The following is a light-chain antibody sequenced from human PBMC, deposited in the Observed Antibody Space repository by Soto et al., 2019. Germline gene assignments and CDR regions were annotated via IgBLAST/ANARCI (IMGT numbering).Light chain of an antibody. CDR2: RAS. J-gene: IGKJ4*01. CDR3: QQYDDVPL. CDR1: LDISNS. V-gene: IGKV1-33*01. Sequence: DIPMTQSPSSLSASVGDRVTFTCRATLDISNSLNWYQQKPGKAPKLLIYRASNLETGVPSRFSGTGSGTDFSLTISSLQPEDIATYYCQQYDDVPLFGGGTKVEIK.